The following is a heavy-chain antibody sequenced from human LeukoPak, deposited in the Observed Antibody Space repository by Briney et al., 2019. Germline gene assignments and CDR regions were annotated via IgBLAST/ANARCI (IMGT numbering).Heavy chain of an antibody. J-gene: IGHJ4*02. CDR2: IWYDGSNK. Sequence: GRSLRLSCAASGFTFSSYGMHWVRQAPGKGLEWVAVIWYDGSNKYYADSVKGRFTISRDNSKNTLYLQMTSLRAEDTAVYYCAKEGSSGWYSFFDYWGPGTLVTVSS. D-gene: IGHD6-19*01. V-gene: IGHV3-33*06. CDR3: AKEGSSGWYSFFDY. CDR1: GFTFSSYG.